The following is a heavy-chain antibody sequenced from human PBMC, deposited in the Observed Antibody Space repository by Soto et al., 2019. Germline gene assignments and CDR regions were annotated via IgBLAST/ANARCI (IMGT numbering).Heavy chain of an antibody. CDR1: GFTFSDYY. J-gene: IGHJ4*02. V-gene: IGHV3-11*01. CDR3: ASPHRYCSGGSCYSSTMGY. CDR2: ISSSGSTI. Sequence: GGSLRLSCAASGFTFSDYYMSWSRQAPGKGLEWVSYISSSGSTIYYADSVKGRFTISRDNAKNSLYLQMNSLRAEDTAGYYCASPHRYCSGGSCYSSTMGYWGQGTLVTVSS. D-gene: IGHD2-15*01.